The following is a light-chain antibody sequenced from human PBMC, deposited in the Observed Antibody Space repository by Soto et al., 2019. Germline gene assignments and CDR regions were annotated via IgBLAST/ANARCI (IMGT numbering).Light chain of an antibody. CDR1: QTISSW. J-gene: IGKJ1*01. V-gene: IGKV1-5*03. CDR2: KSS. Sequence: DIQMTQSPSTLSGSVGDRVTITFRASQTISSWLAWYQQKPGKAPKLLIYKSSTVKSGVPSRVSGSGSVTEFTLTISSLQPDDFATYYCQHYNSYSEALGQGTKLDI. CDR3: QHYNSYSEA.